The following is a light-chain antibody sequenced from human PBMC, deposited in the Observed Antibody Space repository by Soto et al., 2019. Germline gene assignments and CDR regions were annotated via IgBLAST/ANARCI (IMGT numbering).Light chain of an antibody. Sequence: ELVLTQSPGTLSLSPGERATLSCMASQTLTTRFLAWYQQKPGQAPSLRIYGASSRATGIPDRFSGSGSGTEYTLTISRLEPEDFAVYSCQQYADLPYTFGQGTTLEIK. J-gene: IGKJ2*01. CDR2: GAS. CDR3: QQYADLPYT. V-gene: IGKV3-20*01. CDR1: QTLTTRF.